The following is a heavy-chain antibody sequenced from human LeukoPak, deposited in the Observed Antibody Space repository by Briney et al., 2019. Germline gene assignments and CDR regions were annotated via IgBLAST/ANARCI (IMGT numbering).Heavy chain of an antibody. CDR1: GFTFSSYG. J-gene: IGHJ4*02. CDR3: AKDLTGIDY. CDR2: ISYDGSNK. Sequence: PGGSLRLSCAASGFTFSSYGMHWVRQAPGKGLEWVAVISYDGSNKYYADSVKGRFTISRDNSKNTLYLQMNSLRAENTAVYYCAKDLTGIDYWGQGTLVTVSS. D-gene: IGHD1-20*01. V-gene: IGHV3-30*18.